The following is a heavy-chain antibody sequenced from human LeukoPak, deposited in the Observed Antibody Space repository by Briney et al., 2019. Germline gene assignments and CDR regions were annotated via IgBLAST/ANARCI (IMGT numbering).Heavy chain of an antibody. D-gene: IGHD3-22*01. V-gene: IGHV4-4*02. CDR1: GGSISSSNW. CDR2: IYHSGST. CDR3: AAVTYYYDSSGSFG. J-gene: IGHJ4*02. Sequence: SETLSLTCAVSGGSISSSNWWSWVRQPPGKGLEWIGEIYHSGSTNYNPSPKSRVTISVDKSKNQFSLKLSSVTAADTAVYYCAAVTYYYDSSGSFGWGQGTLVTVSS.